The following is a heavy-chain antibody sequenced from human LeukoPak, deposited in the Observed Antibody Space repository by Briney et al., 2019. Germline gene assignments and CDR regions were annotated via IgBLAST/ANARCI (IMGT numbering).Heavy chain of an antibody. CDR1: GFTFRNYG. CDR3: AKDPAYSSTRLYYFDY. D-gene: IGHD6-13*01. CDR2: ISGSGYIT. V-gene: IGHV3-23*01. J-gene: IGHJ4*02. Sequence: GGSLRLSCAASGFTFRNYGMSWVRQAPGKGLEWVSAISGSGYITYYADSVRGRFTISRDNSNNTLYLQMNSLRAEDTAVYYCAKDPAYSSTRLYYFDYWGQGTLVTVSS.